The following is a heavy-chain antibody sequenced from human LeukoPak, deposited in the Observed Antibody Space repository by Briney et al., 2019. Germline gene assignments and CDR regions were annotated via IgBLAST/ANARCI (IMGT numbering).Heavy chain of an antibody. V-gene: IGHV1-3*01. CDR3: ARDSRLAAAGRYNWFDP. Sequence: GASVKVSCKASGYTFTSYAMHWVRQAPGQRLEWMGWINAGNGNTKYSQKFQGRVTITRDTSASTAYMEPSSLRSEDTAVYYCARDSRLAAAGRYNWFDPWGQGTLVTVSS. J-gene: IGHJ5*02. CDR1: GYTFTSYA. CDR2: INAGNGNT. D-gene: IGHD6-13*01.